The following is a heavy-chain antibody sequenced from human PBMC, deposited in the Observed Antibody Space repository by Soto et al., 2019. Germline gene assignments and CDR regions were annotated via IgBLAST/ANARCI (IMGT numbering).Heavy chain of an antibody. D-gene: IGHD4-17*01. CDR2: ISSSSSYT. J-gene: IGHJ6*02. V-gene: IGHV3-11*06. CDR3: ARDTGPPFYYYGMDV. Sequence: GGSLRLSCAASGFTFSDYYMSWIRQAPGKGLEWVSYISSSSSYTNYADSVKGRFTISRDNAKNSLYLQMNSLRAEDTAVYYCARDTGPPFYYYGMDVWGQGTTVTVSS. CDR1: GFTFSDYY.